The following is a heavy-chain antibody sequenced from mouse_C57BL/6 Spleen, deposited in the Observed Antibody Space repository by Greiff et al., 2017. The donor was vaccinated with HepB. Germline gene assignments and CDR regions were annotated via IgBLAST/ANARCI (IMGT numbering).Heavy chain of an antibody. Sequence: EVQLQESGPELVKPGASVKIPCKASGYTFTDYNMDWVKQSHGKSLEWIGDINPNNGGTIYNQKFKGKATLTVDKSSSTAYMELRSLTSEDTAVYYCARGWADYPYYAMDYWGQGTSVTVSS. J-gene: IGHJ4*01. CDR2: INPNNGGT. V-gene: IGHV1-18*01. CDR3: ARGWADYPYYAMDY. D-gene: IGHD2-4*01. CDR1: GYTFTDYN.